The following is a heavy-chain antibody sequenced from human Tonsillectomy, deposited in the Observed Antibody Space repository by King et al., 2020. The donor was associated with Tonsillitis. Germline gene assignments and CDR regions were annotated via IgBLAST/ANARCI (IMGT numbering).Heavy chain of an antibody. J-gene: IGHJ3*02. CDR1: GGSISSYY. D-gene: IGHD1-26*01. CDR3: ARGGSAGYFVDAFDI. V-gene: IGHV4-59*01. Sequence: VQLQESGPGLVKPSETLSLTCTVSGGSISSYYWNWIRQPPGKALECMGYMYYTGSANYNPSLKSRVTMSVDTSKNQFSLKLSSVTAADTAVYFCARGGSAGYFVDAFDIWGQGTMVTVSS. CDR2: MYYTGSA.